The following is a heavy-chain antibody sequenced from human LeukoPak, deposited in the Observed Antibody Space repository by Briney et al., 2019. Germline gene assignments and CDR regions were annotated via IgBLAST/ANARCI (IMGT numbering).Heavy chain of an antibody. CDR3: ARDWKLYPMGIFDY. CDR2: IYHSGST. CDR1: GYSISSGYY. J-gene: IGHJ4*02. V-gene: IGHV4-38-2*02. D-gene: IGHD3-10*01. Sequence: MPSETLSLTCTVSGYSISSGYYWGWIRQPPGKGLEWIGSIYHSGSTYYNPSLKSRVTISVDTSKNQFSLKLSSVTAADTAVYYCARDWKLYPMGIFDYWGQGTLVTVSS.